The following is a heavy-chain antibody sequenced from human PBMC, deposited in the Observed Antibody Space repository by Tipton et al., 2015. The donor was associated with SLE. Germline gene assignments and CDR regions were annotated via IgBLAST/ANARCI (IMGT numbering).Heavy chain of an antibody. CDR2: IYYSGST. V-gene: IGHV4-59*01. J-gene: IGHJ2*01. Sequence: TLSLTCTVSGASISSYSWSWIRQPPGKGLEWIGYIYYSGSTNYNPSLKSRVTISADTSKNQFSLKLSSVTAADTAVYYCARDKSYCSSTSCDFWYFDLWGRGTLVTVSS. D-gene: IGHD2-2*01. CDR3: ARDKSYCSSTSCDFWYFDL. CDR1: GASISSYS.